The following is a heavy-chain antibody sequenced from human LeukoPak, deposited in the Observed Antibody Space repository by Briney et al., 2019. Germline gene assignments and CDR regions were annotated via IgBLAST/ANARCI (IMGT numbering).Heavy chain of an antibody. D-gene: IGHD1-26*01. J-gene: IGHJ4*02. CDR1: GFTFSTYA. Sequence: GGSLRLSCAASGFTFSTYAMSWVRQAPGKGLEWVSSISSSGGSTYYADSVKGQFTISRDNSKNTLYLQMNSLRAEDTAVYYCAKNQWEQIDWGQGTLVTVSS. CDR2: ISSSGGST. CDR3: AKNQWEQID. V-gene: IGHV3-23*01.